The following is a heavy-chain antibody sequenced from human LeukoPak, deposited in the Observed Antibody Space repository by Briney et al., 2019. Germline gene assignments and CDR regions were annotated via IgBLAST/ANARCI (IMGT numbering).Heavy chain of an antibody. CDR3: ARGISGSYYFDL. Sequence: SETLCLTCAVSGGSLSGYYWSWIRQPPGKGLEWIAEIHHRGSTSCKPSLRSRVTISGDASKNQISLKVTSVTAADTAVYYCARGISGSYYFDLWGRGTLVTVSS. J-gene: IGHJ2*01. CDR1: GGSLSGYY. D-gene: IGHD3-10*01. CDR2: IHHRGST. V-gene: IGHV4-34*01.